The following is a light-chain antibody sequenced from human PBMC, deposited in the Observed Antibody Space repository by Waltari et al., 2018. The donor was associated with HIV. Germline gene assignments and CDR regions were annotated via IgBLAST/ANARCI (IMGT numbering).Light chain of an antibody. CDR1: ESITNY. V-gene: IGKV3-15*01. Sequence: EIVMTQPPASLSVSPGERATLSCRATESITNYLAWYQQKPGQAPRLLIYGASTRATGIPARFSGSGYGTEFTLTISSLQSEDFALYYCQHYPGTFGQGTRVEIK. J-gene: IGKJ1*01. CDR2: GAS. CDR3: QHYPGT.